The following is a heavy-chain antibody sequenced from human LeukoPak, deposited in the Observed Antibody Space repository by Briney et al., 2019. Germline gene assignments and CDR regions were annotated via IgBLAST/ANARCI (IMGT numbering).Heavy chain of an antibody. CDR2: IRYDGSNK. Sequence: VGSLRLSCAASGFTFSSYGMHWVRQAPGKGLGWVAFIRYDGSNKYYADSVKGRFTISRDNSKNTLYLQMNTLRAEDTAVYYCAKVSWGVVPAAIRVYYFDYWGQGTLVTVSS. CDR1: GFTFSSYG. CDR3: AKVSWGVVPAAIRVYYFDY. V-gene: IGHV3-30*02. J-gene: IGHJ4*02. D-gene: IGHD2-2*02.